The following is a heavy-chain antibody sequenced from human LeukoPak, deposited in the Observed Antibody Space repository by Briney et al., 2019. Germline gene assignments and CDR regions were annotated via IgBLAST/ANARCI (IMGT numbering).Heavy chain of an antibody. V-gene: IGHV3-7*01. CDR3: ARDHSNWEGVDY. J-gene: IGHJ4*02. CDR1: GFSFSSYW. CDR2: IRPDGNFQ. D-gene: IGHD7-27*01. Sequence: GGSLRLSCATSGFSFSSYWMNWVRQAPGKGLEWVANIRPDGNFQDYVDSVKGRFSISRDNAKNTLYLQMNSLRAEDTAVYYCARDHSNWEGVDYWDQGTLVTVSS.